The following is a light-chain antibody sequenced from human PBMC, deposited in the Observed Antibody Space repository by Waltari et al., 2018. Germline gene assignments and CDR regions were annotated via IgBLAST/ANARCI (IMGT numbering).Light chain of an antibody. CDR2: GAS. CDR1: QSLDNN. CDR3: QHYNDWPRT. J-gene: IGKJ1*01. V-gene: IGKV3-15*01. Sequence: EIVMTQSPATLSVSPGERATLSCRASQSLDNNLAWYQKKPGQAPRPLIYGASARATGIPARFSGSGSGTDFTLTISSLQSEDFAVYYCQHYNDWPRTFGQGTKVEIK.